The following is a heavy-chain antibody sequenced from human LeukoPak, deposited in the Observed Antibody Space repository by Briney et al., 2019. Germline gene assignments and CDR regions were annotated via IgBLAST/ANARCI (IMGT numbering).Heavy chain of an antibody. CDR1: GFTFSSYA. CDR2: ISGSGGST. J-gene: IGHJ4*02. Sequence: GGSLRLSFAASGFTFSSYAMSWVRQAPGKGLEWVSAISGSGGSTYYADSVKGRFTISRDNSKNTLYLQMNSLRAEDTAVYYCESARYYYDSSGYYQYYWGQGTLVTVSS. V-gene: IGHV3-23*01. D-gene: IGHD3-22*01. CDR3: ESARYYYDSSGYYQYY.